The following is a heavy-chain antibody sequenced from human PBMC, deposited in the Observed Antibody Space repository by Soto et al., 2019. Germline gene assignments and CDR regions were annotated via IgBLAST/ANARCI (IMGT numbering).Heavy chain of an antibody. CDR3: ARDLAYCSGGSCYFNDY. J-gene: IGHJ4*02. V-gene: IGHV3-66*01. D-gene: IGHD2-15*01. CDR2: IYSGGST. CDR1: GFTVSSNY. Sequence: EVQLVESGGGLVQPGGSLRLSCAASGFTVSSNYMSWVRQAPGKGLEWVSVIYSGGSTYYADSVKGRFTISRDNSKNTLYLQMNSLRAEDTAVYYCARDLAYCSGGSCYFNDYWGQGTLVTVSS.